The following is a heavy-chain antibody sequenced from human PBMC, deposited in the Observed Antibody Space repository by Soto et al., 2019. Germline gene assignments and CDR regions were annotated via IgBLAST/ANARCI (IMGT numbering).Heavy chain of an antibody. D-gene: IGHD3-9*01. CDR1: GFTFSSYW. J-gene: IGHJ5*02. CDR3: ARGGYYDILTGSNYNWFDP. V-gene: IGHV3-7*03. Sequence: GGSLRLSCAASGFTFSSYWMSWVRQAPGKGLEGVANIKQDGSEKYYVDSVKGRFTISRDNAKNSLYLQMNSLRAEDTAVYYCARGGYYDILTGSNYNWFDPWGQGTLVTVSS. CDR2: IKQDGSEK.